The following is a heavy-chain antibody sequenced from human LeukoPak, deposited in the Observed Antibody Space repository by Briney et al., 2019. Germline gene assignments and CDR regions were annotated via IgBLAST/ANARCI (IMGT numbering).Heavy chain of an antibody. V-gene: IGHV4-30-4*08. CDR2: IYYSGST. CDR3: ARDLMERMAVVVPDAFDI. D-gene: IGHD2-15*01. J-gene: IGHJ3*02. Sequence: SETLSLTCTVSGGSISSGDYYWNWIRQPPGKGLQWIGHIYYSGSTYYNPSLKSRVTMSIDTSKNQFSLKLSSVTAADTAVYYCARDLMERMAVVVPDAFDIWGQGTMVTVSS. CDR1: GGSISSGDYY.